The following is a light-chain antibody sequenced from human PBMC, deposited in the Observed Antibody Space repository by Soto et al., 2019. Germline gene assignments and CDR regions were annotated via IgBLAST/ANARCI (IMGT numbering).Light chain of an antibody. CDR3: QQSDRFPFT. CDR2: AAS. CDR1: QDISSW. V-gene: IGKV1-12*01. J-gene: IGKJ3*01. Sequence: DIQMTQSPSSVSASVGDRVTIACRASQDISSWLAWYQQIPGKAPKLLIYAASALQGGVPSRFSGSGSGTHFTLTISSLQPEDFATYYCQQSDRFPFTFGPGTKVDIK.